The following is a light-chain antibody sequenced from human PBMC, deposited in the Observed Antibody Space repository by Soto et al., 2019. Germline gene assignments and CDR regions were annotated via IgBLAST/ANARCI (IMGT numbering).Light chain of an antibody. CDR2: GAS. J-gene: IGKJ2*01. CDR1: QSVSSSY. Sequence: EAVLTQSPGTLSLSLGERATLSCRASQSVSSSYLAWYQQKPGQAPRLLIYGASSRATGIPDRFSGSGSGTDFTLTISRLEPEDLAVYYCQQYGSSPRTFGQGTKLEI. V-gene: IGKV3-20*01. CDR3: QQYGSSPRT.